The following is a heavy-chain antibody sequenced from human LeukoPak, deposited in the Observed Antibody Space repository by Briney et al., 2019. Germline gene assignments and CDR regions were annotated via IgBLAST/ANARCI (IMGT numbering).Heavy chain of an antibody. J-gene: IGHJ3*02. D-gene: IGHD5-18*01. CDR1: GGTFSSYA. CDR2: IIPILGIA. V-gene: IGHV1-69*04. CDR3: ASKIDTAMVFHDAFDI. Sequence: SVKVSCKASGGTFSSYAISWVRQAPGQGLEWMGRIIPILGIANYAQKFQGRVTITADKSTSAAYMELSSLRSEDTAVYYCASKIDTAMVFHDAFDIWGQGTMVTVSS.